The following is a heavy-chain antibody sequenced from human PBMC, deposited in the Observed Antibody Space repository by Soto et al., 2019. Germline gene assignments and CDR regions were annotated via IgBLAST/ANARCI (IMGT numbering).Heavy chain of an antibody. D-gene: IGHD3-10*01. Sequence: NPGGSLRLSCAASGFTFSSYSMNWVRQAPGKGLEWVSSISSSSSYIYYADSVKGRFTISRDNAKNSLYLQMNSLRAEDTAVYYCARVFITMVRGVSPNHDAFDIWGQGTMVTVSS. CDR1: GFTFSSYS. CDR2: ISSSSSYI. CDR3: ARVFITMVRGVSPNHDAFDI. V-gene: IGHV3-21*01. J-gene: IGHJ3*02.